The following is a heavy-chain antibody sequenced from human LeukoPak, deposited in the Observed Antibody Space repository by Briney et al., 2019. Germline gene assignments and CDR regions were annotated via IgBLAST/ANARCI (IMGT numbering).Heavy chain of an antibody. D-gene: IGHD3-3*01. Sequence: PGGSLRLSCAASGFTFSRNAMSWVRQAPGKGLEWVSALSGSSSSTYYADSVKGRSTMSRDNSKNTLYLQMNSLRAEDTAVYYCAKGSNYDFWSGARYFDYWGQGILVAVSS. V-gene: IGHV3-23*01. CDR2: LSGSSSST. CDR3: AKGSNYDFWSGARYFDY. J-gene: IGHJ4*02. CDR1: GFTFSRNA.